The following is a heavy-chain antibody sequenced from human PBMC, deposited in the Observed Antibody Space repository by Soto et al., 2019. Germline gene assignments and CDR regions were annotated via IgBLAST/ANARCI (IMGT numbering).Heavy chain of an antibody. J-gene: IGHJ6*03. D-gene: IGHD7-27*01. CDR3: ARHLPGAYYYYYMDV. Sequence: SETLSLTCTVSGGSISSYYWSWIRQPPGKGLEWIGYIYYSGSTNYNPSLKSRVTISVDTSKNQFSLKLSSVTAADTAVYYCARHLPGAYYYYYMDVWGKGTTVTVSS. CDR2: IYYSGST. CDR1: GGSISSYY. V-gene: IGHV4-59*08.